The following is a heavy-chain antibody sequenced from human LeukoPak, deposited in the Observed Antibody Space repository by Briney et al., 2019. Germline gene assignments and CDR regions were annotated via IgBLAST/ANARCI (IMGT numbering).Heavy chain of an antibody. V-gene: IGHV4-30-4*01. Sequence: SETLSLTCTVSGGSIRSGDFYWSWIRQPPGKGLEWIGYIYYSGSTNYNPSLKSRVTISKDTSKNQFSLKLSSVTAADTAVYYCAREAYGGTLRGFDYWGQGTLVTVS. CDR1: GGSIRSGDFY. CDR2: IYYSGST. D-gene: IGHD4/OR15-4a*01. J-gene: IGHJ4*02. CDR3: AREAYGGTLRGFDY.